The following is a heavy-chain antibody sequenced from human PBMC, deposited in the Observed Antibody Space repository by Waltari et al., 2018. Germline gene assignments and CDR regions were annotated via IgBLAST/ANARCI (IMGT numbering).Heavy chain of an antibody. D-gene: IGHD1-1*01. J-gene: IGHJ4*02. CDR3: ATANILGIGTFDY. CDR2: INPKSGDA. CDR1: GYTFTQYY. V-gene: IGHV1-2*06. Sequence: QVKLVQSGAEVKTPGASVRVSCKASGYTFTQYYIHWVSQAPGQGLEWMGRINPKSGDANYTQPFQGRVIMTRDTSINTAYLEVTGLTSDDTAIFYCATANILGIGTFDYWGQGTLVSVSS.